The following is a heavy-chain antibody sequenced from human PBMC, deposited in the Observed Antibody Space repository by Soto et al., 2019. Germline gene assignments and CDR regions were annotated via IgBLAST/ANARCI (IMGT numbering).Heavy chain of an antibody. D-gene: IGHD6-13*01. V-gene: IGHV4-4*02. J-gene: IGHJ4*02. CDR3: ARVLCGSWSPVDY. CDR1: GGSISSSNW. CDR2: FYHSGST. Sequence: QVQLQESGPGLVKPSGTLSLTCAVSGGSISSSNWWSWVRQPPGKGLEWIRVFYHSGSTNYTPPLKSRVTISVDKSKNQFSLKLSSWTDAGTAVYDCARVLCGSWSPVDYLGPGTLVTVSS.